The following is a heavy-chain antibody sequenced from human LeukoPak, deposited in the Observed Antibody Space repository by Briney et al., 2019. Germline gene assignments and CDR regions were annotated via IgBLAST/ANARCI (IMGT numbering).Heavy chain of an antibody. V-gene: IGHV3-23*01. J-gene: IGHJ4*02. Sequence: GGSLRLSCAASGFTFDDYAMHWVRRAPGKGLEWVSAISGSGGSTYYADSVKGRFTISRDNSKNTLYLQMNSLRAEDTAVYYCAKGAGGSGYFDYWGQGTLVTVSS. CDR3: AKGAGGSGYFDY. CDR1: GFTFDDYA. D-gene: IGHD2-15*01. CDR2: ISGSGGST.